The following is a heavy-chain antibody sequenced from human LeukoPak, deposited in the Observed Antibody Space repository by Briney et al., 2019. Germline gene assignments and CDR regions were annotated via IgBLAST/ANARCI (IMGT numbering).Heavy chain of an antibody. Sequence: GGSLRLSCAASGFTFRTYSMNWVRQAPGKGLEWVSSISSSSSYIYYADSVKGRFTISRDNAKNSLYLQMNSLRAEDTAVYYCARDEYGDYDLDYWGQGTLVTVSS. CDR2: ISSSSSYI. CDR3: ARDEYGDYDLDY. D-gene: IGHD4-17*01. J-gene: IGHJ4*02. CDR1: GFTFRTYS. V-gene: IGHV3-21*01.